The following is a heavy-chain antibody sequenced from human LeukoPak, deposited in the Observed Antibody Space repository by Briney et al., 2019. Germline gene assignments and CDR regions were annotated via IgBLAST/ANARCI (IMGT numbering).Heavy chain of an antibody. J-gene: IGHJ6*02. Sequence: GGSLRHSSAASGFTFRSYAMSWVRQAPGKGLAWVSAINGGGDSTYYVDSVKGRFTISRDNSENTLYLQMNSLRAEDTAVYYCARDQSVTNYYYGMDVWGQGTTVTVSS. CDR2: INGGGDST. D-gene: IGHD4-17*01. CDR3: ARDQSVTNYYYGMDV. CDR1: GFTFRSYA. V-gene: IGHV3-23*01.